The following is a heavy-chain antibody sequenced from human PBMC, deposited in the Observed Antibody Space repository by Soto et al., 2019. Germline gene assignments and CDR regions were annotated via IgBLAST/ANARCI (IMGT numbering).Heavy chain of an antibody. CDR1: GFTFSSYW. J-gene: IGHJ4*02. V-gene: IGHV3-7*01. CDR2: IKQDGSEK. D-gene: IGHD3-22*01. Sequence: GGSLRLSCAASGFTFSSYWMSWVRQAPGKGLEWVANIKQDGSEKYYVDSVKGRFTISRDNAKNSLYLQMNSLRAEDTAVYYCARDKLYYYDSSGYSNWGQGTLVTVSS. CDR3: ARDKLYYYDSSGYSN.